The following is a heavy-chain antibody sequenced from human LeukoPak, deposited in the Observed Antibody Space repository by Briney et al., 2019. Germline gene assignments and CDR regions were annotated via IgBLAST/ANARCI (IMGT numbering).Heavy chain of an antibody. D-gene: IGHD1-14*01. V-gene: IGHV3-7*01. CDR3: VRDLWGRYGDGTTCRDGFDI. J-gene: IGHJ3*02. CDR2: IKQDGTER. Sequence: GGSLRLSCEASGFTLSTYWMSWVRQAPGMGLEWVANIKQDGTERKYVGSVKGRFTISRDNARNSLYLQMNSVRAEDTAVYYCVRDLWGRYGDGTTCRDGFDIWGQGTMVTVSS. CDR1: GFTLSTYW.